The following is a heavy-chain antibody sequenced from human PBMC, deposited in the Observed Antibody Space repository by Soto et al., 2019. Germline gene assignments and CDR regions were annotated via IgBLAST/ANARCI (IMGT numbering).Heavy chain of an antibody. D-gene: IGHD1-26*01. J-gene: IGHJ5*02. V-gene: IGHV4-30-4*01. Sequence: QVQLQESGPGLVKPSQTLSLTCTVSGGSISSGDYYWSWIRQPPGKGLEWIGYIYYSGSTYYNPSLQSRVTRSVDTSKNQFSLTLSSVTAADTAVYYCARDRVGTVIDPWGQGTLVTVSS. CDR1: GGSISSGDYY. CDR3: ARDRVGTVIDP. CDR2: IYYSGST.